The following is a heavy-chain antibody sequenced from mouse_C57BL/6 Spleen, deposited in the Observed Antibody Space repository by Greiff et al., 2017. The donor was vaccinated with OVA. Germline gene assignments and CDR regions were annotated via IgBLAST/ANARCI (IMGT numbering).Heavy chain of an antibody. D-gene: IGHD2-4*01. CDR2: IDPSDSYT. CDR1: GYTFTSYW. J-gene: IGHJ3*01. Sequence: QVQLQQSGAELVMPGASVKLSCKASGYTFTSYWMHWVKQRPGQGLEWIGEIDPSDSYTNYNQKFKGKSTLTVDKSSSTAYMQLSSLTSEDSAVYYCARGDYDRAWFAYWGQGTLVTVSA. V-gene: IGHV1-69*01. CDR3: ARGDYDRAWFAY.